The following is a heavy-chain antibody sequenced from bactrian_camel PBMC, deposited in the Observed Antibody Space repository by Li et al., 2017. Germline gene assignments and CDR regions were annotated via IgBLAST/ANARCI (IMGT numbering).Heavy chain of an antibody. V-gene: IGHV3S6*01. CDR2: ISPSGLTK. Sequence: VQLVESGGGLVQPGRSLTLSCEASGFAFSRNWIHWVRQAPGKGLEWLCDISPSGLTKNFNDSLKGRFTISRDNAKNTLYLQLSALKTEDTATYYCVKHWDAWGRGTQVTVS. CDR1: GFAFSRNW. CDR3: VKHWDA. J-gene: IGHJ6*01. D-gene: IGHD1*01.